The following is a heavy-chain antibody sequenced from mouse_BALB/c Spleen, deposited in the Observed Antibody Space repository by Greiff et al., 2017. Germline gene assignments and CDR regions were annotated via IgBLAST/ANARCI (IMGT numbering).Heavy chain of an antibody. CDR2: ISYSGST. Sequence: EVHLVESGPGLVKPSQSLSLTCTVTGYSITSDYAWNWIRQFPGNKLEWMGYISYSGSTSYNPSLKSRISITRDTSKNQFFLQWNSVTTEDTATYYCARSGAVPFDYWGQGTTLTVSS. CDR1: GYSITSDYA. J-gene: IGHJ2*01. V-gene: IGHV3-2*02. CDR3: ARSGAVPFDY.